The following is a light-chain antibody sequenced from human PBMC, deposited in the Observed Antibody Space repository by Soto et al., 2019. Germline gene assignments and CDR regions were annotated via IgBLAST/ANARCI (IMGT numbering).Light chain of an antibody. V-gene: IGLV2-11*01. CDR2: DLS. CDR1: SSAVGVYNY. Sequence: QSALTQPRSVSASPGQSVTISCTGTSSAVGVYNYVSWCQQHPGKAPKLIIYDLSKRPSGVPDRFSGSKSGNTASLTISGLQAEDEADYYCCSYTSSSTLWVFGGGTKVTVL. CDR3: CSYTSSSTLWV. J-gene: IGLJ3*02.